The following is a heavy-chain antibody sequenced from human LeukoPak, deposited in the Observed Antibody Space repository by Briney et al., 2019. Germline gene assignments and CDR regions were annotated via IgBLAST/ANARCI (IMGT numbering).Heavy chain of an antibody. J-gene: IGHJ5*02. CDR3: AKGDSSGWYGTGNWFDP. CDR1: GFTFSSYA. D-gene: IGHD6-19*01. CDR2: ISGSGGST. Sequence: GGSLRLSCAASGFTFSSYAMSWVRQAPGKGLEWVSAISGSGGSTYYADSVKGRFTISIDNSKNTLYLQMNSLRAEDTAVYYCAKGDSSGWYGTGNWFDPWGQGTLVTVSS. V-gene: IGHV3-23*01.